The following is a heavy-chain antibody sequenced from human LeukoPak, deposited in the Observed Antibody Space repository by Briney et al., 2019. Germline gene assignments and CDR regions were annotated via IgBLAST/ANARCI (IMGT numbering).Heavy chain of an antibody. J-gene: IGHJ6*03. Sequence: ASVKVSCKASGSTFTGYYMHWVRQAPGQGLEWMGWINPNSGGTNYAQKFQGRVTMTRDTSISTAYMELSRLRSDDTAVYYCARTARYYYGSGSYGYYYYYMDVWGKGTTVTISS. CDR2: INPNSGGT. V-gene: IGHV1-2*02. D-gene: IGHD3-10*01. CDR1: GSTFTGYY. CDR3: ARTARYYYGSGSYGYYYYYMDV.